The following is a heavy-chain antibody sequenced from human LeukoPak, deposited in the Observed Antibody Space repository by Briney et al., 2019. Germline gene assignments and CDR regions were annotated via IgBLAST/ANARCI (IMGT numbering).Heavy chain of an antibody. CDR2: ISSSSSYI. Sequence: GGSLRLSCAASGFTFSSYSMNWVRQAPGKGLEWVSSISSSSSYIYYADSVKGRFTISRDNSKNTLYLQMNSLRAEDTAVYYCAKEHIVGATIFDYWGQGTLVTVSS. V-gene: IGHV3-21*04. D-gene: IGHD1-26*01. CDR3: AKEHIVGATIFDY. J-gene: IGHJ4*02. CDR1: GFTFSSYS.